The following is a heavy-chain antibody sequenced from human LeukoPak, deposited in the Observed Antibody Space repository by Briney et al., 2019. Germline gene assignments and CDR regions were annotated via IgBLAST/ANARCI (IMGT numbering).Heavy chain of an antibody. CDR3: ARGRGAITGTTGYYFDY. V-gene: IGHV3-53*01. Sequence: PGGSLRLSCAASGFTVSSNYMSWVRQAPGKGLDWVSIIYSGGSTYSADSVKGRFTISRDNSKNTLYLQMNSLRAEDTAVYYRARGRGAITGTTGYYFDYWGQGTLVTVSS. CDR2: IYSGGST. J-gene: IGHJ4*02. D-gene: IGHD1-20*01. CDR1: GFTVSSNY.